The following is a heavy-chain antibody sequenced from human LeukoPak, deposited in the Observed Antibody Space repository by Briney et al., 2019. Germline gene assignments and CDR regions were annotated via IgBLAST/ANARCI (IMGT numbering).Heavy chain of an antibody. V-gene: IGHV1-8*01. Sequence: ASLRVSCKASGYPFTSYDINWVRRATGHGLEWMGWMNPNSGNTGYAQKFQGRVTMTRNNSISTAYMELSSLRSEDTAVYYSARGKSRQQLLHYYGGQRTLVTVSS. CDR2: MNPNSGNT. J-gene: IGHJ4*02. CDR3: ARGKSRQQLLHYY. D-gene: IGHD6-13*01. CDR1: GYPFTSYD.